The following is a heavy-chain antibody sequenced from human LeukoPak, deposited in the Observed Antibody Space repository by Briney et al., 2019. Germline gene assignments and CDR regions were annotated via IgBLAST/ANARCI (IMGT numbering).Heavy chain of an antibody. D-gene: IGHD4-17*01. CDR3: ARRERTDYGDYYYYYMDV. CDR1: GGSISSYY. J-gene: IGHJ6*03. V-gene: IGHV4-4*09. CDR2: IYTSGST. Sequence: PSETLSLTCTVSGGSISSYYWSWIRQPPGKGLEWIGYIYTSGSTNYNTSLKSRVTISVDTSKNQFSLKLSSVTAADTAVYYCARRERTDYGDYYYYYMDVWGKGTTVTVSS.